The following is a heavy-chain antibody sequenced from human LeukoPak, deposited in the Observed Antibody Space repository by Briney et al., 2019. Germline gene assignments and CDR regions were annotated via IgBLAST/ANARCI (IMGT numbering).Heavy chain of an antibody. D-gene: IGHD3-22*01. Sequence: ASVKVSCKASGYTFTSYGISWVRQAPGQGLEWMGWISAYNGNTNYAQKLQGRVTMTTDTSTSTAYMELRSLRSDDTAVYYCVRWLLRHTDFGYWGQGTLVTVSS. CDR3: VRWLLRHTDFGY. CDR1: GYTFTSYG. CDR2: ISAYNGNT. V-gene: IGHV1-18*01. J-gene: IGHJ4*02.